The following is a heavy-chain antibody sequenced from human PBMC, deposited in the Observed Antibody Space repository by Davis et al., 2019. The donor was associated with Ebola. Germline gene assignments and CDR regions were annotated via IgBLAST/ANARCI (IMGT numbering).Heavy chain of an antibody. CDR1: GFSLSNARMG. Sequence: SGPTLVKPTETLTLTCTVSGFSLSNARMGVSWIRQPPGKALEWLAHIFSNDEKSYSTSLKSRLTISKDTYKSQVVLTMTNMDLVDTATYYCARIRGSWYFSDYYYYGMDVWGKGTTVTVSS. V-gene: IGHV2-26*01. J-gene: IGHJ6*04. D-gene: IGHD6-13*01. CDR2: IFSNDEK. CDR3: ARIRGSWYFSDYYYYGMDV.